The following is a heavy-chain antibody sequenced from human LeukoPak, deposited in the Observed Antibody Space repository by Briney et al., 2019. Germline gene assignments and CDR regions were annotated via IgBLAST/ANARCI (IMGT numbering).Heavy chain of an antibody. V-gene: IGHV4-59*01. D-gene: IGHD1-26*01. CDR2: IYYSGST. CDR1: GGSISSYY. J-gene: IGHJ4*02. CDR3: ARDGTQLDY. Sequence: SETLSLTCTVSGGSISSYYWSWIRQPPGKGLEWIGYIYYSGSTNYNPSLQSRVTISVDTSKNQFSLKLSSVTAADTAVYYCARDGTQLDYWGQGTLVTVSS.